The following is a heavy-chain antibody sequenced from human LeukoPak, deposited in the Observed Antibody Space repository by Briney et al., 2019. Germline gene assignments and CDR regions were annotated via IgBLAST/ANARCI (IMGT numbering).Heavy chain of an antibody. CDR1: GGSISSSSYY. J-gene: IGHJ4*02. D-gene: IGHD3-10*01. V-gene: IGHV4-39*01. CDR2: IYYSGST. Sequence: SETLSLTCTVSGGSISSSSYYWGWIRQPPGKGLEWIGSIYYSGSTYYNPSLKSRVTISVDTSKNQFSLKLSSVTAADTAVYYCARISPPVAGGLATSSGIDYWGQGTLVTVSS. CDR3: ARISPPVAGGLATSSGIDY.